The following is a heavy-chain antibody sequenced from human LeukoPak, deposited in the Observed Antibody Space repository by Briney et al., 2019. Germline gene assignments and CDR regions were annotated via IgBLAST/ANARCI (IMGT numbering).Heavy chain of an antibody. CDR1: GFTFSSYA. V-gene: IGHV3-23*01. D-gene: IGHD6-6*01. J-gene: IGHJ4*02. CDR3: ARVIAARPGDY. CDR2: ISGSGGST. Sequence: TGGSLRLSCAASGFTFSSYAMSWVRQAPGKGLEWVSAISGSGGSTYYADSVKGRFTISRDNPKNTLYLQMNSLRAEDTAVYYCARVIAARPGDYWGQGTLVTVSS.